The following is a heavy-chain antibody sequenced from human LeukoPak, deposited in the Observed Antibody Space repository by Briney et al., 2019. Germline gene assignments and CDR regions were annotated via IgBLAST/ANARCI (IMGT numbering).Heavy chain of an antibody. D-gene: IGHD1-26*01. V-gene: IGHV4-34*01. CDR3: ASLYSGSYYALDY. CDR2: INHSGST. Sequence: SETLSLTCAVYGGSFSGYYWSWIRQPPGKGLERIGEINHSGSTNYNPSLKSRVTISVDTSKNQFSLKLSSVAAADTAVYYCASLYSGSYYALDYWGQGTLVTVSS. CDR1: GGSFSGYY. J-gene: IGHJ4*02.